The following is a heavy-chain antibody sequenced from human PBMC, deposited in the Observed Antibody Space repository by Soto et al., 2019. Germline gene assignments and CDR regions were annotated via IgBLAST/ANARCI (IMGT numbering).Heavy chain of an antibody. Sequence: GASVKVSCKASGGTFSSYAISWVRQAPGQGLEWMGGIIPIFGTANYAQKFQGRVTITADEFTSTAYMELSSLRSEDTAVYYCARDCTNGVCPEFDYWGQGTLVTVSS. D-gene: IGHD2-8*01. CDR3: ARDCTNGVCPEFDY. V-gene: IGHV1-69*13. CDR2: IIPIFGTA. J-gene: IGHJ4*02. CDR1: GGTFSSYA.